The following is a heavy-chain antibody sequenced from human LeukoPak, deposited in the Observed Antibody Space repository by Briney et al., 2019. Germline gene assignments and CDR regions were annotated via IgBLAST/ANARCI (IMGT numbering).Heavy chain of an antibody. CDR1: GYTLISPE. D-gene: IGHD3-10*01. J-gene: IGHJ6*04. V-gene: IGHV1-18*04. CDR2: ISSYNGNT. CDR3: ARAPVNMVRGVSYYYYAMDV. Sequence: ASVTDTFQGSGYTLISPEIHWVGQAPGKGVEWMGSISSYNGNTNYVQNLQGRVTMTADTSTSTAYMELRSLRSDDTAVYYCARAPVNMVRGVSYYYYAMDVWGKGTTVTVSS.